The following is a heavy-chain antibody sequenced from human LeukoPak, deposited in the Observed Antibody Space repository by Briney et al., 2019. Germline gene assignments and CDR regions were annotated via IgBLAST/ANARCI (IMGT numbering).Heavy chain of an antibody. CDR2: IYTRGST. D-gene: IGHD2-15*01. V-gene: IGHV4-4*07. J-gene: IGHJ3*02. Sequence: SETLSLTCTVSGDSINNYYWSWIRQPAGKGLEWIGGIYTRGSTNYNPSLKSRVTMSVDTSKTQFSLKLSSVTAPDTAVYYCARGRYCSADICSGGDAFDISGQGTMVSVSS. CDR1: GDSINNYY. CDR3: ARGRYCSADICSGGDAFDI.